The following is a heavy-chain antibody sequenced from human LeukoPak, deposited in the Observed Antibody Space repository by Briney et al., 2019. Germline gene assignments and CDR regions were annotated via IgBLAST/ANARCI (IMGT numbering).Heavy chain of an antibody. Sequence: SVKVSCKASGGTFSSYAISWVRQAPGQGLEWMGRIIPIFGTANYAQKFQGRVTITTDESTSTAYMELSSLRSEDTAVYYCARGRRVPSSLDYWGQGTLATVSS. CDR3: ARGRRVPSSLDY. D-gene: IGHD2-2*01. CDR1: GGTFSSYA. J-gene: IGHJ4*02. CDR2: IIPIFGTA. V-gene: IGHV1-69*05.